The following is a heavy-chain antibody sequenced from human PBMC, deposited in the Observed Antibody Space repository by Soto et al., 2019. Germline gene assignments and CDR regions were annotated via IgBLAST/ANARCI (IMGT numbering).Heavy chain of an antibody. Sequence: SVKVSCKAFGFTFTNSAVQWVRQARGQRLEWIGWIVVGSGNTNYAQKFQERVTITMDMSTSTAYMELSSLRSEDTAVYYCAADKSCWYNCPLGGAFDIWGQGTMVTVSS. J-gene: IGHJ3*02. D-gene: IGHD1-20*01. CDR2: IVVGSGNT. V-gene: IGHV1-58*01. CDR1: GFTFTNSA. CDR3: AADKSCWYNCPLGGAFDI.